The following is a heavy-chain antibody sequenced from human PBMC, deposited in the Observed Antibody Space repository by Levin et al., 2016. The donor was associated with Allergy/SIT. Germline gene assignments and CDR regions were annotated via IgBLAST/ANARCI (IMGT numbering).Heavy chain of an antibody. D-gene: IGHD6-19*01. Sequence: ASVKVSCKASGYTFTSYYMHWVRQAPGQGLEWMGIINPSGGSTSYAQKFQGRVTMTRDTSTSTVYMELSSLRSEDTAVYYCARVSVIAVAGTGWDYYYGMDVWGQGTTVTVSS. CDR3: ARVSVIAVAGTGWDYYYGMDV. V-gene: IGHV1-46*03. CDR1: GYTFTSYY. J-gene: IGHJ6*02. CDR2: INPSGGST.